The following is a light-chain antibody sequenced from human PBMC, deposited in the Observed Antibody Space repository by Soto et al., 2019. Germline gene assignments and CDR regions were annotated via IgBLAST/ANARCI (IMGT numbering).Light chain of an antibody. CDR2: KDS. CDR3: QSGDSSGTYVV. Sequence: SSELTQPPSVSVSPGQTARITCSGDALPKQYAYWYQQKPGQAPVLVIYKDSERPSGIPERFSGSSSGTTVTLTIRGVQAEDEADYHCQSGDSSGTYVVFGGGTKLTVL. V-gene: IGLV3-25*03. J-gene: IGLJ2*01. CDR1: ALPKQY.